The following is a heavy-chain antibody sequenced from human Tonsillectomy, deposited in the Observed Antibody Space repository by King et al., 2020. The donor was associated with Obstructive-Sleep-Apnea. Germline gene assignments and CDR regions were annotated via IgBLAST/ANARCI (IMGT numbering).Heavy chain of an antibody. CDR2: IDPSESYV. V-gene: IGHV5-10-1*01. Sequence: VQLVESGAEVKKPGESLRISCKGSGYSFTTHFIDWVRQMPGKGLEWMGRIDPSESYVNYSPSFQGHDTFSVDKSINTAYLQGSSLKASDTAMYFCARYDFSSVQQVSWGQGTLVTVSS. CDR3: ARYDFSSVQQVS. D-gene: IGHD3-3*01. CDR1: GYSFTTHF. J-gene: IGHJ4*02.